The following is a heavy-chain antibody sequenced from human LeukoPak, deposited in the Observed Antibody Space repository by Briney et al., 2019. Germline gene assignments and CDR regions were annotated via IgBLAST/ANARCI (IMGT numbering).Heavy chain of an antibody. CDR3: ARTRYSGSQIDY. CDR2: INPNSGGT. D-gene: IGHD1-26*01. J-gene: IGHJ4*02. CDR1: GYTFTGYY. Sequence: ASVKVSCKASGYTFTGYYMHWVRQAPGQGLEWMGRINPNSGGTSYAQKFQGRVTMTRDTSISTAYMELSRLRSDDTAVYYCARTRYSGSQIDYWGQGTLVTVSS. V-gene: IGHV1-2*06.